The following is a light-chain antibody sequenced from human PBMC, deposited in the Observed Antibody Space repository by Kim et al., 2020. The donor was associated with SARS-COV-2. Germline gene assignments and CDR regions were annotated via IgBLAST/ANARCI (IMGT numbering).Light chain of an antibody. CDR1: SSNIGWNA. CDR3: ATWDDSVSGWV. J-gene: IGLJ3*02. CDR2: GYN. V-gene: IGLV1-44*01. Sequence: GPRVTISCSGGSSNIGWNAVSCYRQLPGTAPNLLIDGYNQRASGVPDRFAGSKSGTAASLAISGLQSDDEADYYCATWDDSVSGWVFGGGTRLTVL.